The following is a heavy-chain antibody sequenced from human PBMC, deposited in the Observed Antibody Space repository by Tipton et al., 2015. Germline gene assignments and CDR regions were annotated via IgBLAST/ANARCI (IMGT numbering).Heavy chain of an antibody. CDR2: IRHDGSSK. J-gene: IGHJ6*02. CDR3: ARDRCTETSCSPPRDFYALDV. Sequence: RSLRLSCTASGFTLSTHGMYWVRQAPGKGLEWVASIRHDGSSKYYTDSVKGRFTISKVDSKNMLYLQMNSLRAEDAAVYYCARDRCTETSCSPPRDFYALDVWGQGTTVTVSS. V-gene: IGHV3-33*01. D-gene: IGHD2-2*01. CDR1: GFTLSTHG.